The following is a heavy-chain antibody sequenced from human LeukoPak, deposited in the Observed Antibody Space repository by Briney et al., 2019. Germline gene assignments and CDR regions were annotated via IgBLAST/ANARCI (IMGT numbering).Heavy chain of an antibody. CDR2: ISGSGGGI. V-gene: IGHV3-23*01. D-gene: IGHD2-21*01. CDR3: AKGSPIYYFDY. Sequence: GGSLRLSCAASGFTFSSYAMSWVRQAPGKGLEWVSVISGSGGGIYYADSVKGRFTISRDNSKNTLYLQTNSLRAEDTAVYYCAKGSPIYYFDYWGQGTLVTVSS. J-gene: IGHJ4*02. CDR1: GFTFSSYA.